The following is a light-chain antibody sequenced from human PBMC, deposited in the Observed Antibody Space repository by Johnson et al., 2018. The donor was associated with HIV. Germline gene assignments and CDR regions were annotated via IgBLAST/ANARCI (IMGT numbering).Light chain of an antibody. Sequence: SVLTQPPSVSAAPGQTVTISCSGSSSNVGSSFVSWYRQVPGTAPKLLIYDNNKRPSGIPDRFSGSKSGTSATLGITGLPTGDEADYYCGTWDSSLSAGVCGTGTKVTVL. CDR3: GTWDSSLSAGV. CDR1: SSNVGSSF. CDR2: DNN. J-gene: IGLJ1*01. V-gene: IGLV1-51*01.